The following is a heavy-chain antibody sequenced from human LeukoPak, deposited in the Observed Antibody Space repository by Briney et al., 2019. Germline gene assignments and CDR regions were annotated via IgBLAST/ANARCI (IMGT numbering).Heavy chain of an antibody. CDR2: ISSSGSTR. V-gene: IGHV3-48*03. D-gene: IGHD6-13*01. J-gene: IGHJ6*02. CDR1: GFTFSSYD. CDR3: ARGDSSSWYRNYYYYYGMDV. Sequence: GGSLRLYCAASGFTFSSYDMHGVRRAPGKGLEWVSYISSSGSTRYYADSVKGRFTISRDNAKNSLYLQMNSLRAEDTAVYYWARGDSSSWYRNYYYYYGMDVWGQGTTVSVSS.